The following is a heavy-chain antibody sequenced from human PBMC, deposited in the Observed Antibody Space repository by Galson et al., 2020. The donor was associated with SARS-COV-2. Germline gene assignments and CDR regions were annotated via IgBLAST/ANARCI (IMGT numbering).Heavy chain of an antibody. Sequence: GGFLRLSGAAAGFTSADHTMHWVRQAPGKRLERLSLISWDGGSTYYADSVKGRFTISRDNSKNSLYLQMNSLRTEDTALYYCAKGPSSELRYFDWLLVFDYWGQGTLVTVSS. J-gene: IGHJ4*02. V-gene: IGHV3-43*01. CDR3: AKGPSSELRYFDWLLVFDY. D-gene: IGHD3-9*01. CDR1: GFTSADHT. CDR2: ISWDGGST.